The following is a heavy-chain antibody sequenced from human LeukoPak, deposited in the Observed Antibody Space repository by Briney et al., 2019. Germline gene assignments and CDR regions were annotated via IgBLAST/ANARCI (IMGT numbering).Heavy chain of an antibody. J-gene: IGHJ3*02. CDR1: GYTFTSYA. V-gene: IGHV1-3*01. CDR2: INAGNDNT. CDR3: ARDPTISEDAFDI. Sequence: ASVKVSCKASGYTFTSYAMHWVRQAPGQRLEWMGWINAGNDNTKYSQKFQGRVTITRDTSASTAYMELSSLRSEDTAVYYCARDPTISEDAFDIWGQGTMVTVSS. D-gene: IGHD3-9*01.